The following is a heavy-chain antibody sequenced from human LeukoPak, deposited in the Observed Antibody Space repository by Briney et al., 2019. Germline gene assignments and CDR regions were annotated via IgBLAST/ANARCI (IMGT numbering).Heavy chain of an antibody. D-gene: IGHD6-13*01. V-gene: IGHV3-21*01. CDR1: GLTFSSYS. J-gene: IGHJ4*02. Sequence: GGSLRLSCAASGLTFSSYSMNWVRQAPGKGLEWVSSISSSSSYIYYADSVKGRFTISRDNAKNSLYLQMNSLRAEDTAVYYCAREDSSGWYGADYWGQGTLVTVSS. CDR2: ISSSSSYI. CDR3: AREDSSGWYGADY.